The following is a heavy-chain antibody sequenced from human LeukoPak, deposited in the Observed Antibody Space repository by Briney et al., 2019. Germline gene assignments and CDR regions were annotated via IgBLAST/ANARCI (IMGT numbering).Heavy chain of an antibody. J-gene: IGHJ5*02. V-gene: IGHV3-23*01. CDR3: AKGIYGSGSQRSGFDP. D-gene: IGHD3-10*01. Sequence: GGSLRLSCAASGFTFSNYGMSWVRQAPGKGLEWVSGISGSGNSTDYADSVKGRFTISRDNSKNTLCLQMNSLRAEDTAVYYCAKGIYGSGSQRSGFDPWGQGTLVTVSS. CDR2: ISGSGNST. CDR1: GFTFSNYG.